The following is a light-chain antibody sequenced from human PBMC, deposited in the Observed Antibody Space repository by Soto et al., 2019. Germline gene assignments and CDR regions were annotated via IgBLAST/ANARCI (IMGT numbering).Light chain of an antibody. J-gene: IGKJ5*01. CDR1: QSVSNRY. V-gene: IGKV3-20*01. CDR3: QQYGSSPPIT. CDR2: GAS. Sequence: EIVLTQSPGTLYFSPGERATLSCRAIQSVSNRYLAWYQQKPGQAPRLLISGASSRATGIPDRFSGSGSGTDFTLTISRLEPEDFAVYYCQQYGSSPPITFGQGTRLEIK.